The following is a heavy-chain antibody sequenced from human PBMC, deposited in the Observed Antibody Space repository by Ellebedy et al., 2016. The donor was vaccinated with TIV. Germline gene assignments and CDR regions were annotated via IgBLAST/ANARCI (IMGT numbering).Heavy chain of an antibody. CDR3: ARGGSYYGSGSYYNSWFDP. CDR1: GGTFSSYA. CDR2: MNPNSGNT. Sequence: ASVKVSCKASGGTFSSYAINWVRQATGQGLEWMGWMNPNSGNTGYAQKFQGRVTMTRNTSISTAYMELSSLRSEDTAVYYCARGGSYYGSGSYYNSWFDPWGQGTLVTVSS. V-gene: IGHV1-8*02. J-gene: IGHJ5*02. D-gene: IGHD3-10*01.